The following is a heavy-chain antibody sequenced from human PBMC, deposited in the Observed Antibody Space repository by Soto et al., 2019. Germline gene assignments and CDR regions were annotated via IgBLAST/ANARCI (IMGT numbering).Heavy chain of an antibody. D-gene: IGHD4-17*01. CDR2: IWYDGSNK. J-gene: IGHJ4*02. CDR3: ARDGGYGDYDPELFDY. Sequence: GGSLRLSCAASGFTFSSYGMHWVRQAPGKGLEWVAVIWYDGSNKYYADSVKGRFTISRDNSKNALYLQMNSLRAEDTAVYYCARDGGYGDYDPELFDYWGQGTLVTVSS. CDR1: GFTFSSYG. V-gene: IGHV3-33*01.